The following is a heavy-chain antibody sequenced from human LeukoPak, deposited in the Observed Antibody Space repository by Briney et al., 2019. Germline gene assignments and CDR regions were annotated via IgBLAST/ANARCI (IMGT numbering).Heavy chain of an antibody. CDR3: ARGFGARYFDWLLIY. V-gene: IGHV7-4-1*02. D-gene: IGHD3-9*01. CDR1: GYTFTSYA. Sequence: GASVKVSCKAPGYTFTSYAMNWVRQAPGQGLEWMGWINTNTGNPTYAQGFTGRFVFSLDTSVSTAYLQISSLKAEDTAVYYCARGFGARYFDWLLIYWGQGTLVTVSS. CDR2: INTNTGNP. J-gene: IGHJ4*02.